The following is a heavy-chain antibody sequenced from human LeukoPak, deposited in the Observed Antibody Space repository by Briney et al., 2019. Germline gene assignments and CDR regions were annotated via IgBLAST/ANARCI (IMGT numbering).Heavy chain of an antibody. D-gene: IGHD3-10*01. CDR2: INHSGST. J-gene: IGHJ3*02. V-gene: IGHV4-34*01. CDR1: GGSFSGYY. CDR3: ASRNYYGSGSYSGRWAHAFDI. Sequence: PSETLSLTCAVYGGSFSGYYWSWIRQPPGKGLEWIGEINHSGSTNYNPSLKSRVTISVDTSKNQFSLKLSSVTAADTAVYYCASRNYYGSGSYSGRWAHAFDIWGQGTMVTVSS.